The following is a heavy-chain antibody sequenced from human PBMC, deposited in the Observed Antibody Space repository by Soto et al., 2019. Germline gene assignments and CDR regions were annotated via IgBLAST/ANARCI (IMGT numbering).Heavy chain of an antibody. CDR2: ISYDGSNK. D-gene: IGHD1-1*01. V-gene: IGHV3-30*18. Sequence: GSLRLSCAASGFTFSSYGMHWVRQAPGKGLEWVAVISYDGSNKYYADSVKGRFTISRDNSKNTLYLQMNSLRAEDTAVYYCAKAYPQSSGFDYWGQGTLVTVSS. J-gene: IGHJ4*02. CDR3: AKAYPQSSGFDY. CDR1: GFTFSSYG.